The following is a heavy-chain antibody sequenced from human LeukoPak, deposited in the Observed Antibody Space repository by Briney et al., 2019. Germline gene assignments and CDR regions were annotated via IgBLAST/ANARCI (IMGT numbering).Heavy chain of an antibody. Sequence: ASVKVSCKASGYTFTRYGISWVRQAPGQGLEWMGWISGYNGNTNYAQKLQGRVTLTTEISTNTAYMELRSLRSDDTAVYFCARDFIYGGRLFDYWGQGTLVTVSS. CDR1: GYTFTRYG. D-gene: IGHD4/OR15-4a*01. V-gene: IGHV1-18*01. J-gene: IGHJ4*02. CDR2: ISGYNGNT. CDR3: ARDFIYGGRLFDY.